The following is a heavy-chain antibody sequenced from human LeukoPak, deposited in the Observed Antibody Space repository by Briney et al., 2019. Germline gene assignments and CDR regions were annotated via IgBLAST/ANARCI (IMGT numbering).Heavy chain of an antibody. CDR2: ISGSGSDT. Sequence: GGSLRLSCAASGFTFARNTMTWVRQAPGKGLEWVSSISGSGSDTYYADSVKGRFIISRDNSKNTLYLEVNGLRADDTAVYYCAREQNIRGVIIIVDSWGQGTLVTVSS. D-gene: IGHD3-10*01. CDR1: GFTFARNT. J-gene: IGHJ4*02. V-gene: IGHV3-23*01. CDR3: AREQNIRGVIIIVDS.